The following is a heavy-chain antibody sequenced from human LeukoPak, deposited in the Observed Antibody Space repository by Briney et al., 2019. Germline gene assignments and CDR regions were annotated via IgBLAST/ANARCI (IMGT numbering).Heavy chain of an antibody. Sequence: SETLSLTCTVSGGSISSYYWSWIRQPPGKGLEWIGYIYYSGSTNYNPSLKSRVTISVDTSKNQFSLKLSSVTAADTAVYYCARDNVVVPAAIPRDDYFDYWGQGTLVTVSS. D-gene: IGHD2-2*02. CDR3: ARDNVVVPAAIPRDDYFDY. V-gene: IGHV4-59*12. CDR1: GGSISSYY. CDR2: IYYSGST. J-gene: IGHJ4*02.